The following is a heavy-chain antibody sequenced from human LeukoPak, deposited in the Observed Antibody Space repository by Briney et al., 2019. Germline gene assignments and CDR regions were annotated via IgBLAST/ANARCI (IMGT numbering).Heavy chain of an antibody. J-gene: IGHJ5*02. CDR2: FYSSGLT. V-gene: IGHV4-4*07. D-gene: IGHD1-14*01. CDR3: ARDFGTLPGVPTWFDP. CDR1: GVSISSHY. Sequence: SETLSLTCSVSGVSISSHYWSWIRQPAGKGLEWIGRFYSSGLTNYNPYLKGRVTVSVDTSKNQFFLEVTSVTAADTAVYYCARDFGTLPGVPTWFDPWGQGTLVTVSS.